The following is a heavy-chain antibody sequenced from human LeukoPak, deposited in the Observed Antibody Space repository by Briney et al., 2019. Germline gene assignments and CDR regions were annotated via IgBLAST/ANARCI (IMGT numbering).Heavy chain of an antibody. CDR2: IIPIFGTA. D-gene: IGHD3-22*01. J-gene: IGHJ5*02. Sequence: SVKVSCKASGGTFSSYAISWVRQAPGQGLEWMGRIIPIFGTANYAQKFQGRVTITTDESTSTAYMELSSLKSEDTAVYYCARASYYYDSSGYRRYNWFDPWGQGTLVTVSS. CDR1: GGTFSSYA. CDR3: ARASYYYDSSGYRRYNWFDP. V-gene: IGHV1-69*05.